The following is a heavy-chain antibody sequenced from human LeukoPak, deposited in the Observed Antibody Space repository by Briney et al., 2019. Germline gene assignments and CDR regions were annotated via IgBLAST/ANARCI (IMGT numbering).Heavy chain of an antibody. CDR3: ARDRAYYYGSGSYDY. CDR1: GGTFSSYA. Sequence: ASVKVSCTASGGTFSSYAISWVRQAPGQGLEWMGGIIPIFGTANYAQKFQGRVTITADESTSTAYMELSSLRSEDTAVYYCARDRAYYYGSGSYDYWGQGTLVTVSS. J-gene: IGHJ4*02. CDR2: IIPIFGTA. D-gene: IGHD3-10*01. V-gene: IGHV1-69*13.